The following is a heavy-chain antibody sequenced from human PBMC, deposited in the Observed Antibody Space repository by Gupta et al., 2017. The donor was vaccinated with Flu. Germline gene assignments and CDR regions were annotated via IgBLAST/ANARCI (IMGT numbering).Heavy chain of an antibody. V-gene: IGHV3-9*01. Sequence: EVQLVESGGGVVQPGRSLRLSCAASGFTFDDYAMHWVRQAPGKGLEWVSGISWNSGSIGYADSVKGRFTISRDNAKNSLYLQMNSLRAEDTALYYCAKVSELLPYYFDYWGQGTLVTVSS. D-gene: IGHD2-15*01. J-gene: IGHJ4*02. CDR1: GFTFDDYA. CDR3: AKVSELLPYYFDY. CDR2: ISWNSGSI.